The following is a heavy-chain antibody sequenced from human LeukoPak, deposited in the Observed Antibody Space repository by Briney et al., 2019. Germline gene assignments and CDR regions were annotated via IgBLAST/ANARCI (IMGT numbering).Heavy chain of an antibody. CDR2: IHPTDGST. Sequence: ASVKVSRKTSGYTFSTYYMHWVRQAPGQGLEWLGIIHPTDGSTSYTQKIQGRVTMTRDTATGTVYLELSSLRSEDTAVYWWARANGGGLDYWGQGTLITVSS. CDR3: ARANGGGLDY. CDR1: GYTFSTYY. D-gene: IGHD3-10*01. V-gene: IGHV1-46*01. J-gene: IGHJ4*02.